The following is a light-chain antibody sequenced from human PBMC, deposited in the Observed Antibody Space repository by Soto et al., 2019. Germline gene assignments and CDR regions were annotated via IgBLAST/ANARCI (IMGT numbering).Light chain of an antibody. V-gene: IGKV1-39*01. CDR2: AAS. J-gene: IGKJ1*01. CDR3: QQSYGTPPT. Sequence: IQMTQSPTTMSASVGDRVTITCRASQSVSTYVNWYQQKPGKAPKLLIVAASSLQGWVTSRCSGSGSATDCTLTISSLQTEDFATYYCQQSYGTPPTFGQGTKVDIK. CDR1: QSVSTY.